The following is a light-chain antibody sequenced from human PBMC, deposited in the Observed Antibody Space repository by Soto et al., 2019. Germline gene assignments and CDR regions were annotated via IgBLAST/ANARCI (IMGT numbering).Light chain of an antibody. V-gene: IGKV1-5*01. CDR3: QQFIDGWT. J-gene: IGKJ1*01. CDR2: DAS. CDR1: QSINNR. Sequence: IQMTQSPSTLSASIGDRVTITCRASQSINNRLAWYQQMPGKAPNLLIYDASSLESGVPSRFRGSGSETEFTLTMSGLQPDDFATYYCQQFIDGWTFGQGTKVEIK.